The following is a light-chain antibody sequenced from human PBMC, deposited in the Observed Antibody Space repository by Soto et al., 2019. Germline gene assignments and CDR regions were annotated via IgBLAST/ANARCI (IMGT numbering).Light chain of an antibody. Sequence: EIVLTQSPGTLSLSPGERVTLSCRASQSVSSSYLAWYQQKPGQAPRLLIYGASSRATGIPDRFSGSGSGTEFNLSISRLEPEDFAVYYCQQYGSFTYTFGQGTKLEIK. CDR2: GAS. CDR1: QSVSSSY. CDR3: QQYGSFTYT. V-gene: IGKV3-20*01. J-gene: IGKJ2*01.